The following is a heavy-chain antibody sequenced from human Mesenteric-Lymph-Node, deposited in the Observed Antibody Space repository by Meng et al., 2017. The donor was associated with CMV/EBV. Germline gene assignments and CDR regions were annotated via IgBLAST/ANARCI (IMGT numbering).Heavy chain of an antibody. V-gene: IGHV4-61*05. CDR2: IYYSGST. D-gene: IGHD5-12*01. CDR1: SGSISSSSYY. Sequence: SETLSLTCTVSSGSISSSSYYWGWIRQPPGKGLEWIGYIYYSGSTNYNPSLKSRVTISVDTSKNQFSLKLSSVTAADTAVYYCARLALIVATKDFDYWGQGTLVTVSS. CDR3: ARLALIVATKDFDY. J-gene: IGHJ4*02.